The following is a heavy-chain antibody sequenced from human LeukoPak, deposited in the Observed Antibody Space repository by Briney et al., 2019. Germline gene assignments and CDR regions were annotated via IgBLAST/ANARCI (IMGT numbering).Heavy chain of an antibody. Sequence: SETQSLTCTVSGYSISSGYYWGWIRQPPGKGLEWIGSIYHSGSTYYNPSLKSRVTISVDTSKNQFSLKLSSVTAADTAVYYCARARVEADAGYYYMDVWGKGTTVTVSS. V-gene: IGHV4-38-2*02. J-gene: IGHJ6*03. CDR2: IYHSGST. CDR1: GYSISSGYY. D-gene: IGHD1-26*01. CDR3: ARARVEADAGYYYMDV.